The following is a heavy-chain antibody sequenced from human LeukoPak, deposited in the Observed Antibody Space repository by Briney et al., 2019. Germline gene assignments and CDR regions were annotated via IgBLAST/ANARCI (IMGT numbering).Heavy chain of an antibody. CDR1: GFTFSGSA. CDR2: IRSKANSYAT. Sequence: GGSLKLSCAASGFTFSGSAMHWVRQASGKGLEWVGRIRSKANSYATAYAASVKGRFTISRDDSKNTAYLQMNSLKTEDTAVYYCTTAGIAVAGSGYWGQGTLVTVSS. CDR3: TTAGIAVAGSGY. V-gene: IGHV3-73*01. D-gene: IGHD6-19*01. J-gene: IGHJ4*02.